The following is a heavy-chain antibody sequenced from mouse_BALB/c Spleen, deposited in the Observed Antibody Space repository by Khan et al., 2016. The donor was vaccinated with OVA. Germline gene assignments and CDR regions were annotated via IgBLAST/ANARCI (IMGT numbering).Heavy chain of an antibody. Sequence: DLVKPGASVKLSCKASGYTFTSYWINWIKQRPGQGLEWIGRIGPGSGSTSFNKMFKGKAILTVETSSSKAYIQLTSLSSEDSAVYFSARSNYYGSGRYAIDYWGQGTSVTVSS. CDR3: ARSNYYGSGRYAIDY. D-gene: IGHD1-1*01. V-gene: IGHV1S41*01. J-gene: IGHJ4*01. CDR2: IGPGSGST. CDR1: GYTFTSYW.